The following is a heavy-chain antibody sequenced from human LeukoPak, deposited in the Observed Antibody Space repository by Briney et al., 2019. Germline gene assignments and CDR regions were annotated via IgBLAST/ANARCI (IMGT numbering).Heavy chain of an antibody. V-gene: IGHV1-18*01. CDR1: GYTFTSYG. CDR2: ISAYNGNT. Sequence: ASVKVSCKASGYTFTSYGISWVRQAPGQGLEWMGWISAYNGNTNYAQKLQGRVTMTTDTSTSTAYMELRSLRSDDTAVYYCASSRRDSSGYYFDYWGQGTLVTVSS. CDR3: ASSRRDSSGYYFDY. D-gene: IGHD3-22*01. J-gene: IGHJ4*02.